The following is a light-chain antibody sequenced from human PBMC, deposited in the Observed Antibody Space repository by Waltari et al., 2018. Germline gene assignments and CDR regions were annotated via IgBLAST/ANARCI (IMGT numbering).Light chain of an antibody. J-gene: IGKJ2*01. CDR1: RRVLDTSKNKNF. V-gene: IGKV4-1*01. CDR2: GAS. Sequence: DIVMTQSPDSLAVSLGGRATINCKSSRRVLDTSKNKNFLDWYQLKPGQSPKLLIYGASTRESGVPDRFSASVSGTDFTLTISSLQAEDVAIYSCQQYYAAPYTVGQGTKVEIK. CDR3: QQYYAAPYT.